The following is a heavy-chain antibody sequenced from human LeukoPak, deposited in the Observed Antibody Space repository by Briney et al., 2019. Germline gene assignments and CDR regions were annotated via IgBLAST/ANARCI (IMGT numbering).Heavy chain of an antibody. CDR3: ASPSGYYSSPFDY. D-gene: IGHD3-22*01. CDR1: GFTFSSYW. V-gene: IGHV3-74*01. Sequence: PGGSLRLSCAASGFTFSSYWMHWVRQAPGKGLVWVSRINSDGSSTSYADSVKGRFTISRDNAKNTLYLQMNSLRAEDTGVYYCASPSGYYSSPFDYWGQGTLVTVSS. CDR2: INSDGSST. J-gene: IGHJ4*02.